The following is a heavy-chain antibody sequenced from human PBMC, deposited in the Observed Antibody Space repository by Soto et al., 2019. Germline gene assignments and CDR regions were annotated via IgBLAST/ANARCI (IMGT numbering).Heavy chain of an antibody. CDR2: ISSSSSYT. CDR1: GFTFSDYY. CDR3: ARDRRDYYGSGSYERSYYYYYGMDV. D-gene: IGHD3-10*01. Sequence: PGGSLRLSCAASGFTFSDYYMSWIRQAPGKGLEWVSYISSSSSYTNYADSVKGRFTISRDNAKNSLYLQMNNLRAEDTAVYYCARDRRDYYGSGSYERSYYYYYGMDVWGQGTTVTVSS. J-gene: IGHJ6*02. V-gene: IGHV3-11*06.